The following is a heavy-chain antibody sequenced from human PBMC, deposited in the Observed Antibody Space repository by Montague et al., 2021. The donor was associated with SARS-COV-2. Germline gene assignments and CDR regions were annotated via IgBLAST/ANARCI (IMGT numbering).Heavy chain of an antibody. Sequence: TLSLTCTVSGGSISNGGYYCSWIRQHPGKGLEWIGYMYDSGSTYYNPSLTSRVTMSLDTSKNQFSLKLSSVTAADTAVYYCARVDGVVVAAPYIWGQGTMVTVSS. V-gene: IGHV4-31*03. CDR2: MYDSGST. D-gene: IGHD2-15*01. J-gene: IGHJ3*02. CDR1: GGSISNGGYY. CDR3: ARVDGVVVAAPYI.